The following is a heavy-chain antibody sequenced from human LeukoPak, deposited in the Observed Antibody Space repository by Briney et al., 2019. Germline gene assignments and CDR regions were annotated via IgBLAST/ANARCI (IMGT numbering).Heavy chain of an antibody. CDR1: GFTLSSYW. CDR2: IKQDGSEK. Sequence: GGSLRLSCAASGFTLSSYWMSWVRQAPGKGLEWVANIKQDGSEKYYVDSVKGRFTISRDNAKNSLYLQMDSLRAEDTAVYYCARLRYHDFWSGYWKYYYYMDVWGKGTTVTVSS. D-gene: IGHD3-3*01. CDR3: ARLRYHDFWSGYWKYYYYMDV. J-gene: IGHJ6*03. V-gene: IGHV3-7*01.